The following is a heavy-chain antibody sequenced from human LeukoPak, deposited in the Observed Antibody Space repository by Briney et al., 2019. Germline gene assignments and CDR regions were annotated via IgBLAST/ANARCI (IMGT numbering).Heavy chain of an antibody. D-gene: IGHD2-2*01. CDR1: GLTFSSYA. CDR2: ISGSGGST. Sequence: GGSLRLSCAASGLTFSSYAMSWVRQAPGKGLEWVSAISGSGGSTYYADSVKGRFTISRDNSKNTLYLQMNSLRAEDTAVYYCAKTQLDLYEPTDYWGQGTLVTVSS. J-gene: IGHJ4*02. CDR3: AKTQLDLYEPTDY. V-gene: IGHV3-23*01.